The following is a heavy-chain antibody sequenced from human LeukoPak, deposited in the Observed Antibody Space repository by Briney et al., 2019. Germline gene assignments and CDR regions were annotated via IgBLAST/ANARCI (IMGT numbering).Heavy chain of an antibody. V-gene: IGHV4-61*02. CDR2: IYTSGST. CDR1: GGSISSGSYY. CDR3: ARQATSYGYGAYFDY. D-gene: IGHD5-18*01. J-gene: IGHJ4*02. Sequence: PSETLSLTCTVSGGSISSGSYYWSWIRQPAGKGLEWIGRIYTSGSTNYNPSLKSRVTISVDTSKNQFSLKLNSVTAADTAVYYCARQATSYGYGAYFDYWGQGTLVTVSS.